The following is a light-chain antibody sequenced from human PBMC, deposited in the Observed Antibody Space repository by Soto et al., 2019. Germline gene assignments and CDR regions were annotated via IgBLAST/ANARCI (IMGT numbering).Light chain of an antibody. J-gene: IGLJ2*01. Sequence: SYELTQPPSVSVAPGKTARITCGGNNSGSKSVHWYQQKPGQAPVLVIYYDSDRPSGIPERFSGSNSGNTATLTISRVEAGDEADYYCQVWDSSSDLVEFGGGTKLTVL. V-gene: IGLV3-21*04. CDR1: NSGSKS. CDR3: QVWDSSSDLVE. CDR2: YDS.